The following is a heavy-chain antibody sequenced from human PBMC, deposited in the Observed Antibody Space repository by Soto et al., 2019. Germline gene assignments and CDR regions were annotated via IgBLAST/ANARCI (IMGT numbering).Heavy chain of an antibody. D-gene: IGHD3-22*01. V-gene: IGHV2-5*01. CDR2: IYWNDDK. CDR1: GFSLSTSGVG. Sequence: SGPTLVNPTQTLTLTCTFSGFSLSTSGVGVGWIRQPPGKALEWLALIYWNDDKRYSPSLKSRFTITKDTSKNQVVLTMTNMDPVDTATYYCAHRVTYYYDSSGYYWFDPWGQGTLGIVSA. CDR3: AHRVTYYYDSSGYYWFDP. J-gene: IGHJ5*02.